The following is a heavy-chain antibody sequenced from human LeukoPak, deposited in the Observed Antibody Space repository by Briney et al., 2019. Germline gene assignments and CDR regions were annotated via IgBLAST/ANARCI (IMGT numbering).Heavy chain of an antibody. CDR3: ARVYYDSSAYWYFDL. Sequence: ASVTVSCKSSGYTFTSYGISWVRQAPGQGLEWMGWISAYNGNTNYAQKLQGRVTMTTDTSTSTAYMELRSLRSDDTAVYYCARVYYDSSAYWYFDLWGRGTLVTVSS. CDR1: GYTFTSYG. CDR2: ISAYNGNT. V-gene: IGHV1-18*01. J-gene: IGHJ2*01. D-gene: IGHD3-22*01.